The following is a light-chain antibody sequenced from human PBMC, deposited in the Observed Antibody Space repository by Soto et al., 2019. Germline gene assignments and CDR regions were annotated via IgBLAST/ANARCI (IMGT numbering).Light chain of an antibody. V-gene: IGLV1-44*01. Sequence: QSVLTQPPSASATPGQRVTISCSGSRSNIGSNTVNWYQQFPGTAPKLLIYSNNLRPSGVPDRFSVSKSGTSASLAISGLQSDDEADYYCAVWDDSLDVWVFGGGTQLTVL. CDR3: AVWDDSLDVWV. J-gene: IGLJ3*02. CDR1: RSNIGSNT. CDR2: SNN.